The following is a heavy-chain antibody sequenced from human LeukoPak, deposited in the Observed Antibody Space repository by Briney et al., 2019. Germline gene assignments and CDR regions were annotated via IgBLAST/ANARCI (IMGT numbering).Heavy chain of an antibody. CDR2: IRFDGSNK. D-gene: IGHD2-2*01. CDR1: GFTFSSYG. J-gene: IGHJ4*02. V-gene: IGHV3-30*02. Sequence: GGSLRLSCAASGFTFSSYGMHWVRQAPGKGLEWVAFIRFDGSNKYYADSVKGRFTISRDNSKNTLYLQMNSLRAEDTAVYYCAKDPGIPAVLRFDYWGQGTLVTVSS. CDR3: AKDPGIPAVLRFDY.